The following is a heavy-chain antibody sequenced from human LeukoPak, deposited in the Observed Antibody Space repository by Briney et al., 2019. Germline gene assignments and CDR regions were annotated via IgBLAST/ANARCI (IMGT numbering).Heavy chain of an antibody. D-gene: IGHD4-23*01. CDR3: AREVADYGGYYYYHYMDV. CDR1: GGSISSGSYY. J-gene: IGHJ6*03. CDR2: IYTSGSN. V-gene: IGHV4-61*02. Sequence: SEALSLTCTVSGGSISSGSYYWSWIRQPAGKGLEWIGRIYTSGSNNYNPSLKSRVTMSVDTSKNQFSLKLSSVTAADTAMYYCAREVADYGGYYYYHYMDVWGKGTTVTISS.